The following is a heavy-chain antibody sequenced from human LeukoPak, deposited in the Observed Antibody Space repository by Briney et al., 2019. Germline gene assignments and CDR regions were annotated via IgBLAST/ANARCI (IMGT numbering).Heavy chain of an antibody. D-gene: IGHD6-19*01. V-gene: IGHV1-69*05. CDR2: IIPTFGTA. CDR3: ARKVAGAYYFDY. J-gene: IGHJ4*02. Sequence: ASVKVSCKASGGTFSSYAISWVRQAPGQGLEWMGGIIPTFGTANYAQKFQGRVTITTDESTSTAYMELSSLRSEDTAVYYCARKVAGAYYFDYWGQGTLVTVSS. CDR1: GGTFSSYA.